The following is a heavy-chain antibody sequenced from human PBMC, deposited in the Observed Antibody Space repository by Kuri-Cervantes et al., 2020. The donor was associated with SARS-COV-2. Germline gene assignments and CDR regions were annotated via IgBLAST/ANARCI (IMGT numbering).Heavy chain of an antibody. J-gene: IGHJ4*02. CDR3: ARNRVGVHDC. Sequence: GGSLRLSCAASGFTFSSYPMHWVRQAPGKGLEWVSVISSDGINTYYADSVKGRFTISRDTSRNTLYLRMNSLRTEDTAIYYCARNRVGVHDCWGQGTLVTVSS. CDR1: GFTFSSYP. CDR2: ISSDGINT. D-gene: IGHD2-21*01. V-gene: IGHV3-30-3*01.